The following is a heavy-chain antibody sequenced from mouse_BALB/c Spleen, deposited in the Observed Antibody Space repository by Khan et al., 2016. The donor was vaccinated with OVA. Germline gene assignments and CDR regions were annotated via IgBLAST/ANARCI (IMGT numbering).Heavy chain of an antibody. D-gene: IGHD1-3*01. J-gene: IGHJ3*01. CDR1: GYTFTDFA. V-gene: IGHV1S137*01. CDR3: AMGSGNSRFAY. Sequence: VELVESGAELVRPGVSVKLSCKGSGYTFTDFAMHWVKQSHAKSLEWIGVISTYYGDATYNQKFKGKATMTVDKASSTAYMELARLTSDDSAIYYCAMGSGNSRFAYWGQGTLVTVSA. CDR2: ISTYYGDA.